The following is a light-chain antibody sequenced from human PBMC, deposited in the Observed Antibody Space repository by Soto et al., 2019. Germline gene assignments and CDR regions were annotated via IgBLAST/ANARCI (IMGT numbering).Light chain of an antibody. CDR1: QSVRNN. Sequence: EIMMTQSPATLSVSPGERATLSCRASQSVRNNLAWYQQKPGQAPRLLIYYASTRATGIPARFSGSGSGTEFTLTISSLQSEDFAVYYCQQCNNWPPITFGQGTRLEIK. V-gene: IGKV3-15*01. CDR3: QQCNNWPPIT. J-gene: IGKJ5*01. CDR2: YAS.